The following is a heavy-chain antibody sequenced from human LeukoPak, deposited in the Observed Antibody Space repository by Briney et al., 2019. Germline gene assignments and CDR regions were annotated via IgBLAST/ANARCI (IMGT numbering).Heavy chain of an antibody. Sequence: GGSLRLSCAASGFTFTSYAMSWVRQAPGKGLEWVSGISSGGSSTYYADSLKGRSTISRDNSKSTLYLQMNSLRVEDTAVYYCAKTQGYSSSSVDYWGHGTLVTVSS. CDR3: AKTQGYSSSSVDY. D-gene: IGHD6-6*01. CDR2: ISSGGSST. CDR1: GFTFTSYA. J-gene: IGHJ4*01. V-gene: IGHV3-23*01.